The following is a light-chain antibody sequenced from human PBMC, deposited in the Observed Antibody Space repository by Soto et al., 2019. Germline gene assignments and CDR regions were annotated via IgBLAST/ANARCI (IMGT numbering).Light chain of an antibody. CDR3: QQCYSTLWT. V-gene: IGKV3D-20*01. Sequence: DIVLTQSPASLSLSLGDRATISCRASQSVDSSYLAWYQQKPGLAPKLLMFDASSMASGIPDRFSGSGSGTDFTLTISRLEPEDFAVYYCQQCYSTLWTFGQGTKVDIK. CDR1: QSVDSSY. J-gene: IGKJ1*01. CDR2: DAS.